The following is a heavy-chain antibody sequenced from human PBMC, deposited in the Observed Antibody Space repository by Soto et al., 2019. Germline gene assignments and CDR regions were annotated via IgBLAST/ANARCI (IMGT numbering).Heavy chain of an antibody. CDR2: IFSNDEK. CDR3: ARVPAAISRSWFDP. J-gene: IGHJ5*02. V-gene: IGHV2-26*01. Sequence: SGPTLVNPTETLTLTCTVSGFSLSNARMGVSWIRQPPGKALEWLAHIFSNDEKSYSTSLKSRLTISKDTSKSQVVLTMTNMDPVDTATYYCARVPAAISRSWFDPWGQGTLVTVSS. CDR1: GFSLSNARMG. D-gene: IGHD2-2*01.